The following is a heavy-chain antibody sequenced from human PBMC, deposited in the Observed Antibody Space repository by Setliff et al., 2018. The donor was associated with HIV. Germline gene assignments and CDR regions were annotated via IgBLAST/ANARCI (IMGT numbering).Heavy chain of an antibody. CDR3: ARHPRHYNILTGYRYYYMDV. Sequence: ASETLSLTCAVYGASSSAYYWSWIRQPPGKGLEWIGEINYSGSTNYKASLKSRVTISADTSKNQFSLKLSSVTAADTAVYYCARHPRHYNILTGYRYYYMDVWGKGTTVTVSS. CDR1: GASSSAYY. D-gene: IGHD3-9*01. J-gene: IGHJ6*03. V-gene: IGHV4-34*01. CDR2: INYSGST.